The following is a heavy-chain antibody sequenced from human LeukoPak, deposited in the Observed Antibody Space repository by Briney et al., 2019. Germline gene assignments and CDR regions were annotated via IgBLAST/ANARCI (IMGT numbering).Heavy chain of an antibody. Sequence: ASVKVSCKASGYTFTSYDINWVRQATGQGLEWMGWMNPNSGNTGYAQKFQGRVTITRNTYISTAYMELCSLRSEDTGVYYCARRGVVTYDAFDIWGQGTMVTVSS. CDR2: MNPNSGNT. CDR3: ARRGVVTYDAFDI. V-gene: IGHV1-8*03. D-gene: IGHD2-21*02. J-gene: IGHJ3*02. CDR1: GYTFTSYD.